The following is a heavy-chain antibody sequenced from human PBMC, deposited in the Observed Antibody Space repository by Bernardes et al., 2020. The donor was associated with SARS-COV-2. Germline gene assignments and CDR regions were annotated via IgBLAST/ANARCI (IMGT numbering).Heavy chain of an antibody. V-gene: IGHV3-9*01. J-gene: IGHJ6*02. Sequence: SLRLSCAASGFTFDGYAMHWVRQAPGKGLEWVSGISWDSGTIGYAGSVKGRFTISRDNAKNSLYLQMNSLRAEDTALYYCAKGRLAHNRGMDVWGQGTTVTVSS. D-gene: IGHD3-3*01. CDR1: GFTFDGYA. CDR3: AKGRLAHNRGMDV. CDR2: ISWDSGTI.